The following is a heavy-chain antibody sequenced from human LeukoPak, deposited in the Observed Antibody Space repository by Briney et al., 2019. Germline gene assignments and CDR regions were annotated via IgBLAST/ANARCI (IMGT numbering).Heavy chain of an antibody. CDR2: IIPIFGTA. CDR3: ARVHCGVNSCYRVDY. Sequence: GASVKVSCKASGGTFSSYAISWVRQAPGQGLEWMGGIIPIFGTANYAQKFQGRVTITADESTSTAYMELSSLRSEDTAMYYCARVHCGVNSCYRVDYWGQGTLVTVSS. J-gene: IGHJ4*02. D-gene: IGHD2-15*01. CDR1: GGTFSSYA. V-gene: IGHV1-69*13.